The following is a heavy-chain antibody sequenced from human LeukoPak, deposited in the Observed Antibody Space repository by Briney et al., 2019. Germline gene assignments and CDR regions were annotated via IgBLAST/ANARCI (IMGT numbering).Heavy chain of an antibody. D-gene: IGHD6-19*01. CDR3: ARGLGLKQWLGDFDY. CDR1: GYTFTGYY. CDR2: MNPNSGNT. Sequence: ASVKVSCKASGYTFTGYYMHWVRQAPGQGLEWMGWMNPNSGNTGYAQKFQGRVTMTRNTSISTAYMELSSLRSEDTAVYYCARGLGLKQWLGDFDYWGQGTLVTVSS. V-gene: IGHV1-8*02. J-gene: IGHJ4*02.